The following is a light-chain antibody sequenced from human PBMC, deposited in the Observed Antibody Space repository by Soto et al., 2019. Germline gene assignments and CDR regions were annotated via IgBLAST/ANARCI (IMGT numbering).Light chain of an antibody. CDR1: TSNIGAGYD. CDR2: ANS. V-gene: IGLV1-40*01. J-gene: IGLJ2*01. CDR3: QSYDNSLSGWV. Sequence: QSVLTQPPSVSGAPGXRXXXXXTGSTSNIGAGYDVHWYQQLPGTAPKLLIYANSNRPSGVPDRFSGSKSGTSASLAITGLQAEDEADYYCQSYDNSLSGWVFGGGTKLTVL.